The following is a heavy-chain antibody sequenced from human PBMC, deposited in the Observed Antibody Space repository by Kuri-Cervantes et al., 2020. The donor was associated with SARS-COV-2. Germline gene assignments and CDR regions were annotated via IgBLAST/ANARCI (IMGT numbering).Heavy chain of an antibody. D-gene: IGHD6-13*01. J-gene: IGHJ4*02. CDR1: GFTFSSYS. CDR3: ARAAAGDLFDY. Sequence: ETLSLTCAASGFTFSSYSMNWVRQAPGKGLEWVSYISSSSSTIYYADSVKGRFTISRDNAKNSLYLQMNSLRAEDTAVYYCARAAAGDLFDYWGQGTLVTVSS. CDR2: ISSSSSTI. V-gene: IGHV3-48*01.